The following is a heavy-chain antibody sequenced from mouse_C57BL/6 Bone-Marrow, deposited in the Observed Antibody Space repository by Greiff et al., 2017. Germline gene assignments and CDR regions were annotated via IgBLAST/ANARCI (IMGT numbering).Heavy chain of an antibody. CDR3: ARWGLTRFAY. J-gene: IGHJ3*01. Sequence: VQLVESGGGLVKPGGSLKLSCAASGFTLSSYAMSWVRQTPEKRLEWVATISDGGSYTYYPDNVKGRFTISRDNAKNNLYLQMSHLKSEDTAMYYCARWGLTRFAYWGQGTLVTVSA. CDR1: GFTLSSYA. CDR2: ISDGGSYT. D-gene: IGHD3-1*01. V-gene: IGHV5-4*01.